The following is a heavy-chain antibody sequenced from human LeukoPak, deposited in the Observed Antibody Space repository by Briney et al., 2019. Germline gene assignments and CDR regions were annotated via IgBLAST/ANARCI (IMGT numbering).Heavy chain of an antibody. J-gene: IGHJ3*02. Sequence: GGSLRLSCAASGFTFSSYAMSWVRQAPGKGLEWVSAISGSGGSTNYADSVKGRFTISRDNSKNTLYLQMNSLRAEDTAVYYCAKGMPVVVAATRFHAFDIWGQGTMVTVSS. CDR1: GFTFSSYA. D-gene: IGHD2-15*01. V-gene: IGHV3-23*01. CDR3: AKGMPVVVAATRFHAFDI. CDR2: ISGSGGST.